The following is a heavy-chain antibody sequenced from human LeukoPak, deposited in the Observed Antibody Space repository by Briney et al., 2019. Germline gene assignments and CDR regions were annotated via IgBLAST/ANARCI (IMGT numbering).Heavy chain of an antibody. CDR3: AKGIYSSGWSYFDY. J-gene: IGHJ4*01. CDR1: GFTFSSYA. CDR2: ISGSGGST. V-gene: IGHV3-23*01. Sequence: PGGSLRLSCAASGFTFSSYAMSWVRQAPGKGLEWVSAISGSGGSTYYAASVKGRFTISRDNSKNTLYLKMNSLRAEDTAVYYCAKGIYSSGWSYFDYWGHGTLVTVSS. D-gene: IGHD6-19*01.